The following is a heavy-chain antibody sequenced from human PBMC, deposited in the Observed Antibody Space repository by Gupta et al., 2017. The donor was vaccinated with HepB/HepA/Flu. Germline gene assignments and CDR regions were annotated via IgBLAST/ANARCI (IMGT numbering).Heavy chain of an antibody. D-gene: IGHD3-9*01. CDR2: IYHRGNT. Sequence: QVQLQESGPGLVKPSGTLSLTCTVSGGSISSDNWWSWVRQPPGKGLEWIGEIYHRGNTNYNPSLKSRATMSVDKSKNQFSLILNSVTAADTAMYYCAKGGNFYLEDYWGQGTLVTVSS. J-gene: IGHJ4*02. V-gene: IGHV4-4*02. CDR3: AKGGNFYLEDY. CDR1: GGSISSDNW.